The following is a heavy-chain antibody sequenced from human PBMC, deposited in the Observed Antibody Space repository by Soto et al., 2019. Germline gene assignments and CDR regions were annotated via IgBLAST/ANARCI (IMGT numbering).Heavy chain of an antibody. CDR1: GSTFTRYY. V-gene: IGHV1-46*01. CDR3: ARGGLYYYYGMDV. Sequence: ASVKVSFKASGSTFTRYYMHWVRQAPGQGLEWMGIINPSGGSTSYAQKFQGRVTMTRDTSTSTVYMELSSLRSEDTAVYYCARGGLYYYYGMDVWGQGNSVTVS. CDR2: INPSGGST. J-gene: IGHJ6*02. D-gene: IGHD5-12*01.